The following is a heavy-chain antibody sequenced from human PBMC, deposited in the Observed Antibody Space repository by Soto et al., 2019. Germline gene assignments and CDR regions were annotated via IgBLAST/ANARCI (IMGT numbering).Heavy chain of an antibody. CDR1: GFTFSSYN. J-gene: IGHJ5*02. Sequence: GGSLRLSCAASGFTFSSYNMNWVRQAPGKGLEWVSSISSSSSYIYYADSVKGRFTISRDNSKNTLYLQMNSLRAEDTAVYYCAKGKWIQLSENWFDPWGQGTLVTVSS. V-gene: IGHV3-21*04. D-gene: IGHD5-18*01. CDR3: AKGKWIQLSENWFDP. CDR2: ISSSSSYI.